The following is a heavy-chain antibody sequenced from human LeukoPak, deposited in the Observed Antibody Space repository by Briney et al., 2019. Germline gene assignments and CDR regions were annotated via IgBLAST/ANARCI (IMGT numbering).Heavy chain of an antibody. CDR2: IDHSGST. J-gene: IGHJ6*04. V-gene: IGHV4-34*01. D-gene: IGHD3-10*01. Sequence: SETLSLTCAVYGGSFSGYYWSWIRHPPGRGLEWIAEIDHSGSTYYNPSLKSRVIISVDMSQHQVSLRLNSLTAADTAVYYCARGYTYYGSGSPPGDVWGNGTSVIVSS. CDR1: GGSFSGYY. CDR3: ARGYTYYGSGSPPGDV.